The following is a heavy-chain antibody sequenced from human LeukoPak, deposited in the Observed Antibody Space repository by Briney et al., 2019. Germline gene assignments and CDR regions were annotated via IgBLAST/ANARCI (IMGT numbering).Heavy chain of an antibody. D-gene: IGHD6-13*01. Sequence: GASVKVSCKASGYTFSGYYMYWMRQAPGQGLEWMGWINPYSGAAYFAQKFQGRVTMTSDTSISTAYMELSGLRSDDTAVYYCARGPLIAIAGVQGTDLFYFEFWGQGTLVTVSA. J-gene: IGHJ4*02. V-gene: IGHV1-2*02. CDR3: ARGPLIAIAGVQGTDLFYFEF. CDR1: GYTFSGYY. CDR2: INPYSGAA.